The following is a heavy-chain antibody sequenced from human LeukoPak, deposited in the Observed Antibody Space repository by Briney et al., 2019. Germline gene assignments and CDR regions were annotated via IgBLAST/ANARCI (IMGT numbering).Heavy chain of an antibody. CDR3: AGDRGSYYNVHYGMDV. Sequence: ASVKVSCKASGYTFTSYGISWVRQAHGQGLEWMGWISAYYGNTNYAQKLQGRVTMTTDTSTSTAYMELRSLRSDDTAVYYCAGDRGSYYNVHYGMDVWGKGTTVTVSS. CDR2: ISAYYGNT. D-gene: IGHD3-10*01. J-gene: IGHJ6*04. CDR1: GYTFTSYG. V-gene: IGHV1-18*04.